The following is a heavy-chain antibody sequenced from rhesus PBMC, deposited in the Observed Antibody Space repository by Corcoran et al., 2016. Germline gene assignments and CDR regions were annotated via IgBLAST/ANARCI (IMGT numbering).Heavy chain of an antibody. CDR1: GGSISGYF. CDR2: IYCNRPGH. CDR3: ARDSDDADWNNRFDV. Sequence: QLQESGPGLLKPSETLSLTCTVSGGSISGYFWSWIRQFPGTGLEWFGNIYCNRPGHHYSPSLNGRVTISRDTSRSQFSWALTSLTAADTAIYYCARDSDDADWNNRFDVWGPGHLVTVSS. V-gene: IGHV4-81*01. J-gene: IGHJ5-1*01. D-gene: IGHD1-26*01.